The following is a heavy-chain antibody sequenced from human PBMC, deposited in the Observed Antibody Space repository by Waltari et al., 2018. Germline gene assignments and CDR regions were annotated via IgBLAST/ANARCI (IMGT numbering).Heavy chain of an antibody. CDR3: ARQRYYYDESGYYHHFDH. D-gene: IGHD3-22*01. Sequence: QVQLQESGQGLVKPEETLSPTCTVPGGSTSTYFGRWIRRPPGKGLEWIGYSYYCASTSYTPSLKSRVTISVYTSKNQVSLNLSSVTAADTAVYYCARQRYYYDESGYYHHFDHWGPGSLVTVSS. J-gene: IGHJ4*02. CDR2: SYYCAST. CDR1: GGSTSTYF. V-gene: IGHV4-59*08.